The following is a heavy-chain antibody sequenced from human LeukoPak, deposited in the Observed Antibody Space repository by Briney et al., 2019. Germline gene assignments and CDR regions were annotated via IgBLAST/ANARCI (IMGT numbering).Heavy chain of an antibody. CDR1: GFSFRNTW. CDR3: STLNWDDGEVSGFDH. V-gene: IGHV3-7*01. J-gene: IGHJ5*02. Sequence: GGSLRLSCTASGFSFRNTWMSWVRQAPGKGLEWVANIKKDETEIYYADSVKGRFTISRDNAKRSLYLQMNVLRAADTAVYYCSTLNWDDGEVSGFDHWGRGIMVTVSS. D-gene: IGHD1-26*01. CDR2: IKKDETEI.